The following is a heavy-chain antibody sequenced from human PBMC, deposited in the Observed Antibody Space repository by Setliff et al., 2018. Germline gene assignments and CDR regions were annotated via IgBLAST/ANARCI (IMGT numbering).Heavy chain of an antibody. D-gene: IGHD2-15*01. CDR2: IWDDGVKK. CDR3: ARTCSGSGCYAGLES. Sequence: LRLSCAASGFTFSTYRVHWVRQAPGKGLEWVAVIWDDGVKKYHADSVKGRFTISRDNSKNTLYLQMNSLRPEDTAVYYCARTCSGSGCYAGLESWGQGTPVTVSS. V-gene: IGHV3-33*08. J-gene: IGHJ4*02. CDR1: GFTFSTYR.